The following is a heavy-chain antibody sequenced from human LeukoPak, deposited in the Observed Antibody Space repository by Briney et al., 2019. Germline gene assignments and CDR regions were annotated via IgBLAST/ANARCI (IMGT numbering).Heavy chain of an antibody. CDR1: GFTFNKYT. CDR3: ARDGGYCTGSSCSRPYYFDY. Sequence: GGSLRLSCAASGFTFNKYTMNWVRQAPGKWLEWVSSISTSSSYIYYADSVKGRFTISRDNAKNSLYLQMNSLRAEDTAVYYCARDGGYCTGSSCSRPYYFDYWGQGTLVTVSS. CDR2: ISTSSSYI. J-gene: IGHJ4*02. D-gene: IGHD2-15*01. V-gene: IGHV3-21*01.